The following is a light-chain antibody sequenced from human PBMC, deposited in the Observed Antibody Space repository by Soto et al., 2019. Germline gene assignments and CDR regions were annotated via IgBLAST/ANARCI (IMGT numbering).Light chain of an antibody. Sequence: QSALTQPASVSGFPGQSIAISCTGTSSDVGGYNYVSWYQQHLGKAPKLMIYEVSNRPSGVSNRFSGSKSGNTASLTISGLQAEDEADYYCSSYTSSSTPHVVFGGGTKLTVL. J-gene: IGLJ2*01. V-gene: IGLV2-14*01. CDR3: SSYTSSSTPHVV. CDR2: EVS. CDR1: SSDVGGYNY.